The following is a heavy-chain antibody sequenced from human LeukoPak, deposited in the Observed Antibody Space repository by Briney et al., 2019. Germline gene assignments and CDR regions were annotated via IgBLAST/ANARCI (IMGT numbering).Heavy chain of an antibody. CDR1: GYTFTSYY. Sequence: ASVKVSCKASGYTFTSYYMHWVRQAPGQGLEWMGIINPSGGSTSYAQKFQGRVTMTRDTSTSTVYMELSSLRSEDTAVYYCAKAKKAVTTFPYYYYYGMDVWGQGTTVTVSS. CDR2: INPSGGST. D-gene: IGHD4-17*01. J-gene: IGHJ6*02. CDR3: AKAKKAVTTFPYYYYYGMDV. V-gene: IGHV1-46*01.